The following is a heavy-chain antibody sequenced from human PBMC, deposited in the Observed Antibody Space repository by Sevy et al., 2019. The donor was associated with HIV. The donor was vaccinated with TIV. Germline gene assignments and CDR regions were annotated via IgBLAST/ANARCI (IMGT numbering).Heavy chain of an antibody. CDR3: ARDRRGYCSGGSCYGYYFDY. CDR1: RYTFTGYY. J-gene: IGHJ4*02. CDR2: INPNSGGT. V-gene: IGHV1-2*04. D-gene: IGHD2-15*01. Sequence: ASVKVSCKASRYTFTGYYMHWVRQAPGQGLEWMGWINPNSGGTNYAQKFQGWVTMTRDTSISTAYMELSRLGSDDTAVYYCARDRRGYCSGGSCYGYYFDYWGQGTLVTVSS.